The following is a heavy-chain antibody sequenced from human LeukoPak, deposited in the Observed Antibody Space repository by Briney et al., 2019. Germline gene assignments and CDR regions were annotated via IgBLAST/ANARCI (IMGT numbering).Heavy chain of an antibody. J-gene: IGHJ4*02. CDR3: ASDGEPFEC. CDR1: GFTFSSYW. V-gene: IGHV3-7*04. D-gene: IGHD1-14*01. Sequence: GGSLRLSCAASGFTFSSYWMSWVRQAPGKGLEWVANIKQDGSEKYYVDSVKGRFTISRDNTRNSLHLQMNSLRAEDTAIYYCASDGEPFECWGQGTLVTVSS. CDR2: IKQDGSEK.